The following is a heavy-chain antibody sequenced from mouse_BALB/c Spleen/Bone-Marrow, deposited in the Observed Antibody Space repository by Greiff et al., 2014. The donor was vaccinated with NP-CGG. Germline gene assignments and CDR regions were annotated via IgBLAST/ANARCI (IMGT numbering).Heavy chain of an antibody. CDR2: IDPANGNT. Sequence: EVKLMESGAELVKPGASVKLSCTAPGFNIKDTYMHWVKQRPEQGLEWIGRIDPANGNTKYDPKFQGKATITADTSSNTAYLQLSSLTSEDTAVYYCARYGNYCYAMDYWGQGTSVTVSS. CDR1: GFNIKDTY. CDR3: ARYGNYCYAMDY. J-gene: IGHJ4*01. V-gene: IGHV14-3*02. D-gene: IGHD2-1*01.